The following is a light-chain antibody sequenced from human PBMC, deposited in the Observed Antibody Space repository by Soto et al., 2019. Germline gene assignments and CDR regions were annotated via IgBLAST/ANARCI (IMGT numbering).Light chain of an antibody. V-gene: IGKV1-5*01. CDR3: QQYNSYRYT. CDR2: DAS. CDR1: QTISSW. J-gene: IGKJ2*01. Sequence: DIQMTQSPSTLSASVGDRVTITCRASQTISSWLAWYQQKPGKAPKLLIYDASSLESGVPSRFSGSGSGTDFTLTISSLQPDDFATYSCQQYNSYRYTFGQGTKLEIK.